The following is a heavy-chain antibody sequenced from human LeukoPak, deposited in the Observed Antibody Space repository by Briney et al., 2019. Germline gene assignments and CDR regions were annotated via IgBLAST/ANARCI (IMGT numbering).Heavy chain of an antibody. CDR2: ISWNSGSI. CDR1: GFTFDDYA. V-gene: IGHV3-9*01. CDR3: ARDDYGETFDY. D-gene: IGHD4-17*01. Sequence: DRSLRLSCAASGFTFDDYAIRWVRQAPGKGLEWVSGISWNSGSIGYADSVKGRFTISRDNSKNTLYLQMNSLRAEDTAVYYCARDDYGETFDYWGQGTLVTVSS. J-gene: IGHJ4*02.